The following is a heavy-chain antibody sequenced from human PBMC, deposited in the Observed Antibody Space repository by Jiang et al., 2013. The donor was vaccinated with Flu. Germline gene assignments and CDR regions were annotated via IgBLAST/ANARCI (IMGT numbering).Heavy chain of an antibody. V-gene: IGHV4-34*01. CDR1: SGSLSNYF. J-gene: IGHJ5*02. Sequence: LLKPSETLSLTCTVYSGSLSNYFWTWIRQPPGKGLEWIGEINHGGRANYNPSLKSRVTISVDTSKNQFSLKLSSVTAADTAVYYCTSGFDSAWEVSGAWDQGTLVTVSS. CDR3: TSGFDSAWEVSGA. CDR2: INHGGRA. D-gene: IGHD3-16*02.